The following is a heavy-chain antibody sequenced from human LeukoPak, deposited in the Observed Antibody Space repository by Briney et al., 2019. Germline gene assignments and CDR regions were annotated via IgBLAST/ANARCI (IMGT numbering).Heavy chain of an antibody. D-gene: IGHD4-17*01. Sequence: GGSLRLSCAASGFTFENYWMTWVRQAPGKGLEWVSYISSSSSTIYYADSVKGRFTISRDNAKNSLYLQMNSLRAEDTAVYYCAREHGDYSDWFDPWGQGTLVTVSS. V-gene: IGHV3-48*01. CDR2: ISSSSSTI. CDR3: AREHGDYSDWFDP. CDR1: GFTFENYW. J-gene: IGHJ5*02.